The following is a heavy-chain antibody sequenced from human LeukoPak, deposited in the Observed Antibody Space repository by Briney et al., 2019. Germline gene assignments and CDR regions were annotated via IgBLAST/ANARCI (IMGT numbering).Heavy chain of an antibody. V-gene: IGHV4-34*01. D-gene: IGHD2-2*01. Sequence: SETLSLTCAVYGGSFNGYYWSWIRQPPGKGLEWIGEINHSGSTNYNPSLKSRVTISVDTSKNQFSLKLSSVTAADTAVYYCARVVLLVVPAALDVWGKGTTVTVSS. J-gene: IGHJ6*04. CDR2: INHSGST. CDR1: GGSFNGYY. CDR3: ARVVLLVVPAALDV.